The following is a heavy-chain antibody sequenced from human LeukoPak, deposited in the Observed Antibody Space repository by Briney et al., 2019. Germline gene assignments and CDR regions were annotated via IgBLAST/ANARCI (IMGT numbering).Heavy chain of an antibody. D-gene: IGHD4-23*01. CDR1: GFTFNDYF. J-gene: IGHJ3*02. CDR3: ARDPGVYGSGNSGAFDI. CDR2: ISGSGTE. V-gene: IGHV3-11*04. Sequence: PGGSLRLSCAASGFTFNDYFMTWIRQAPGKGLEWVSYISGSGTEYYADSVKGRFTISRDNAQNPLSLQMSSLRAEDTAVYFCARDPGVYGSGNSGAFDIWGQGTMVTVSS.